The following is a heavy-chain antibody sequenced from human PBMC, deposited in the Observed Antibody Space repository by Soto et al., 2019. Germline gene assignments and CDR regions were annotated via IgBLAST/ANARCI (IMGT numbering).Heavy chain of an antibody. CDR1: GFTFSSYG. CDR3: AKGSQLLLFDY. Sequence: PGGSLRLSCAASGFTFSSYGMHWVRQAPGKGLEWVAVISYDGSNKYYADSVKGRFTISRDNSKNTLYLQMNSLRAEDTAVYYCAKGSQLLLFDYWGQGTLVTVSS. V-gene: IGHV3-30*18. CDR2: ISYDGSNK. D-gene: IGHD2-2*01. J-gene: IGHJ4*02.